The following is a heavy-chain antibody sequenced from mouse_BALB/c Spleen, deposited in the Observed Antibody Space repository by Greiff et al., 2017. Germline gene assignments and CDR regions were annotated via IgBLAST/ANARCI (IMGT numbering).Heavy chain of an antibody. Sequence: QVQLKESGPGLVQPSQSLSITCTVSGFSLTSYGVHWVRQSPGKGLEWLGVIWSGGSTDYNAAFISRLSISKDNSKSQVFFKMNSLQANDTAIYYCARPLEPNRYDRRGYAMDYWGQGTSVTVSS. CDR1: GFSLTSYG. CDR3: ARPLEPNRYDRRGYAMDY. D-gene: IGHD2-14*01. J-gene: IGHJ4*01. CDR2: IWSGGST. V-gene: IGHV2-2*02.